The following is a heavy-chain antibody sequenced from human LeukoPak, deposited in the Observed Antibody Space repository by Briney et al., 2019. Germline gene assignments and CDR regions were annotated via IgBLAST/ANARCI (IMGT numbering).Heavy chain of an antibody. CDR3: VRRRCSGGSCLPYYFDY. CDR1: GGSISSYY. D-gene: IGHD2-15*01. J-gene: IGHJ4*02. V-gene: IGHV4-59*08. Sequence: SETLSLTCTVSGGSISSYYWSCIRQPPGKGLEWIGYIYYSGSTSYNPSLKSRVTISVDTSKNQFSLKLSSVTAADTAVYYCVRRRCSGGSCLPYYFDYWGQGTLVTVSS. CDR2: IYYSGST.